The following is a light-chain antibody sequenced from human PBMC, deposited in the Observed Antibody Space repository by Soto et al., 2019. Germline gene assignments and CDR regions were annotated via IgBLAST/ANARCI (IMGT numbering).Light chain of an antibody. CDR2: YSS. CDR1: QSINNW. J-gene: IGKJ1*01. V-gene: IGKV1-5*01. CDR3: QQYNSFWT. Sequence: DIQMTQSPSTLSASVGDRVTITCRASQSINNWLAWYQQKPGRAPKVLIYYSSSLESGVPSRFSGSGSGTEFTLTISSLQPDDSATYYCQQYNSFWTFGQGTKGEIK.